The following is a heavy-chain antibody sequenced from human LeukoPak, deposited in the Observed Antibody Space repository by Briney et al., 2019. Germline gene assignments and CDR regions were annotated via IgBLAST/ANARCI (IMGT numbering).Heavy chain of an antibody. CDR1: GGSISSSSYY. J-gene: IGHJ5*02. CDR3: ARAYDFWSGCYPNLRYNWFDP. D-gene: IGHD3-3*01. Sequence: SETLSLTCTVSGGSISSSSYYWGWIRQPPGKGLEWTGSIYYSGSTYYNPSLKSRVTISVDTSKNQFSLKLSSVTAADTAVYYCARAYDFWSGCYPNLRYNWFDPWGQGTLVTVSS. CDR2: IYYSGST. V-gene: IGHV4-39*01.